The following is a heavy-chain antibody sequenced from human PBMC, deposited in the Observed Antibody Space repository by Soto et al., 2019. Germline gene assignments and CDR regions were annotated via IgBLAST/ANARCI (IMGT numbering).Heavy chain of an antibody. D-gene: IGHD3-10*01. J-gene: IGHJ4*02. V-gene: IGHV1-69*02. Sequence: QVQLVQSGAEVKRPGASVKVSCKASGDTFTFYSINWVRQAPGLGLEWMGRINPILSMSNYAQRFQGRVTMTSDKSTSTAYMDLSRLRSEDTVIYYCASSYGSGYRAFDYWGQGALVTVS. CDR1: GDTFTFYS. CDR2: INPILSMS. CDR3: ASSYGSGYRAFDY.